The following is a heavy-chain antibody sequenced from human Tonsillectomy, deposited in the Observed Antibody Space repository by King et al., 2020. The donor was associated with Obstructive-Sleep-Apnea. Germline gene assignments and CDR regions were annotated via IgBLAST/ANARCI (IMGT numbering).Heavy chain of an antibody. CDR3: AKDCGGSCYWSASYWYFDL. CDR2: ISGSGGST. D-gene: IGHD2-15*01. V-gene: IGHV3-23*04. J-gene: IGHJ2*01. CDR1: GFTFSSYA. Sequence: VQLVESGGGLVQPGGSLRLSCAASGFTFSSYAMSWVRQAPGKGLEWVSAISGSGGSTYYADSVKGRFTISRDNSKNTLYLQMNSLRAEDTAVYYCAKDCGGSCYWSASYWYFDLWGRGTLVTVSS.